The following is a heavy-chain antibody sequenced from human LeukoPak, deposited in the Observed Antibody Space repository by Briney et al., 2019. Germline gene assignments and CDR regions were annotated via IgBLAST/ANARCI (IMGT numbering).Heavy chain of an antibody. V-gene: IGHV3-48*04. Sequence: GGSLRLSCVVSGFTFTSYGVHWVRQAPGKGLEWVSYISSSGNSTYYSDSVRGRFTISRDNAKNSLHLQMNSLRAEDTAVYYCARDKGSSWYFDYWGQGTLATVSS. CDR3: ARDKGSSWYFDY. D-gene: IGHD6-13*01. CDR1: GFTFTSYG. CDR2: ISSSGNST. J-gene: IGHJ4*02.